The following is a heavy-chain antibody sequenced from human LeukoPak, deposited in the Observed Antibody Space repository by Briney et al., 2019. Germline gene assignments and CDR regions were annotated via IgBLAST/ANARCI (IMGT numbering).Heavy chain of an antibody. Sequence: GGSLRLSCAASGFTFSSYTMHWVRQAPGQGLEWVAVISYDGSNKYYADSVKGRFTISRDNSKNTLYLQMNSLRAEDTAVYYCARDGTYDSSGFVLQSPWGQGTLVTVSS. CDR2: ISYDGSNK. CDR1: GFTFSSYT. D-gene: IGHD3-22*01. J-gene: IGHJ5*02. V-gene: IGHV3-30*04. CDR3: ARDGTYDSSGFVLQSP.